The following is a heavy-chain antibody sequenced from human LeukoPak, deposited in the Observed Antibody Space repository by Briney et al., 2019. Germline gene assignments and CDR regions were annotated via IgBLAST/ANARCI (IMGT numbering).Heavy chain of an antibody. J-gene: IGHJ6*03. CDR1: GVSFSGYY. V-gene: IGHV4-34*01. CDR3: ARTDVRLLYAIGDYYYYMGV. CDR2: INHSRSK. Sequence: PSETLSLTCSLYGVSFSGYYLIWLRQPPAKGREWMGEINHSRSKNYNPSLNNRLTISVDTSKNEFFLPLSSVPAADTAVYYCARTDVRLLYAIGDYYYYMGVWGKGTMVTVSS. D-gene: IGHD2-8*01.